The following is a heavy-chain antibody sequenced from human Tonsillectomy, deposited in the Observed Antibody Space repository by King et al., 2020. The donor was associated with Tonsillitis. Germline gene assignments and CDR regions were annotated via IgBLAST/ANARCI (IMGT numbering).Heavy chain of an antibody. CDR3: SITMVPRVLTGAFDI. Sequence: VQLVESGGGLVQPGGSLRLSCSASGFTFSTYAMHWGRQAPGKGLEYVSAIFCNGGSSYYADSVKGRFTISRDNSKNTLYLQMSSLRADDTAVYYCSITMVPRVLTGAFDIWGQGTMVTVSS. CDR1: GFTFSTYA. J-gene: IGHJ3*02. V-gene: IGHV3-64D*06. CDR2: IFCNGGSS. D-gene: IGHD3-10*01.